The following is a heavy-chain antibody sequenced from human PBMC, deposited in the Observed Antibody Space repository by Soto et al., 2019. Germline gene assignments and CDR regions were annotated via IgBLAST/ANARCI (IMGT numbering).Heavy chain of an antibody. J-gene: IGHJ4*02. CDR1: GGTFNTYA. CDR3: AKEAGDH. V-gene: IGHV1-69*01. CDR2: IIPIFGIK. D-gene: IGHD3-10*01. Sequence: QMQLVQSGAEVKERGSSVKISCKTSGGTFNTYALTWVRQVPGQGLEWIGGIIPIFGIKNVAQRFQGRVTINADESLTTAYMEMTSLRSDGTAVYYCAKEAGDHWGQGTLVTVSS.